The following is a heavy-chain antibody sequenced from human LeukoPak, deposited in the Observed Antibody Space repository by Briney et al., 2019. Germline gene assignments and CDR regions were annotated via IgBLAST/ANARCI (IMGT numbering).Heavy chain of an antibody. CDR2: IQEDGKKE. V-gene: IGHV3-7*01. D-gene: IGHD2-21*02. CDR3: AKDIVGGGDDY. J-gene: IGHJ4*02. Sequence: GGSLRLSCAASGFMLSSYWMSWVRQAPGKGLEWVANIQEDGKKENYVDSVRGRFTISRDNAKNSIYLQMNSLRVEDTAVYYCAKDIVGGGDDYWGQGTLVIVSS. CDR1: GFMLSSYW.